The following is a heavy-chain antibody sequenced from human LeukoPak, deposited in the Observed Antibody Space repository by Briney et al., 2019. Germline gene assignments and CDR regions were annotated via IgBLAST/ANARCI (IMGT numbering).Heavy chain of an antibody. Sequence: GGSLRLSCAASGFTFSIYTMNWVRQAPGKGLEWVAVIWYDGSNKYYADSVKGRFTISRDNSKNTLYLQMNSLRAEDTAVYYCARMAAVDYWGQGTLVTVSS. CDR3: ARMAAVDY. J-gene: IGHJ4*02. CDR1: GFTFSIYT. D-gene: IGHD5-24*01. V-gene: IGHV3-33*08. CDR2: IWYDGSNK.